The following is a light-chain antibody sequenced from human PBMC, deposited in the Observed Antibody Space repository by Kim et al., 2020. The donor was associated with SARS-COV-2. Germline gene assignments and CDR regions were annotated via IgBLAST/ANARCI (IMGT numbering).Light chain of an antibody. Sequence: GQRVTKSCSGRSSNIGSDTVNWNQRSPGTAPKLLIYYNDQRPSGGPDRFSGSKSGTSASLAISGLQSEDEADYYCTSWDDSLNAVVFGGGTQLTVL. CDR3: TSWDDSLNAVV. J-gene: IGLJ2*01. CDR2: YND. V-gene: IGLV1-44*01. CDR1: SSNIGSDT.